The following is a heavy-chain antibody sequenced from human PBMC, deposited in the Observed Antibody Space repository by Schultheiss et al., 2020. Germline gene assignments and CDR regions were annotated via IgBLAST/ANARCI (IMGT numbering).Heavy chain of an antibody. CDR1: GGSFSGYY. D-gene: IGHD2-2*02. CDR3: ARVPGGDCSSISCYRMGGGNTDYYYYGMDV. Sequence: SETLSLTCAVYGGSFSGYYWSWIRQPPGKGLEWIGEINHSGSTNYNPSLKSRVTISVDTSKNQFSLKLSSVTAADTAVYYCARVPGGDCSSISCYRMGGGNTDYYYYGMDVWGQGTTVTVSS. CDR2: INHSGST. V-gene: IGHV4-34*01. J-gene: IGHJ6*02.